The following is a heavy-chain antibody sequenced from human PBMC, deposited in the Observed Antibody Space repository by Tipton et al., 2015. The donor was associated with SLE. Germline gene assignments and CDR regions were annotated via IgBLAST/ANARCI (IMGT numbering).Heavy chain of an antibody. J-gene: IGHJ4*02. V-gene: IGHV4-59*01. CDR3: ARAKNYYDSSGYAD. CDR1: GGSISSYY. Sequence: LRLSCTVSGGSISSYYWSWIRQPPGKGLEWIGYIYYSGSTNYNPSLKSRVTISVDTSKNQFSLKLSSVTAADTAVYYCARAKNYYDSSGYADWGQGTLVTVSS. D-gene: IGHD3-22*01. CDR2: IYYSGST.